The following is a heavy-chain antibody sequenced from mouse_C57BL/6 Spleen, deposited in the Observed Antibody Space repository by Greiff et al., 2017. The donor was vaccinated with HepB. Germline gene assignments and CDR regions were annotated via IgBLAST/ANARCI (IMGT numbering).Heavy chain of an antibody. CDR2: FHPYNDDT. CDR1: GYTFTTYP. J-gene: IGHJ4*01. Sequence: VKLMESGAELVKPGASVKMSCKASGYTFTTYPIEWMKQNHGKSLEWIGNFHPYNDDTKYNEKFKGKATLTVEKSSSTVYLELSRLTSDDSAVYYCARRTLYYYAMDYWGQGTSVTVSS. V-gene: IGHV1-47*01. CDR3: ARRTLYYYAMDY.